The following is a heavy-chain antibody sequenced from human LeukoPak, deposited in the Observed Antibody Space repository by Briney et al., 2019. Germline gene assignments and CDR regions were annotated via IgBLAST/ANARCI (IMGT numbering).Heavy chain of an antibody. Sequence: RSGGSLRLSCAASGFTFSNYAMSWVRQAPGKGLEWVSVISGSSGSTYYADSVKGRFTISRDNSKNTLYLQMNSLRAEDTAVYYCAKGDSGGLSSAYAFDIWGQGTMVTVSS. J-gene: IGHJ3*02. CDR1: GFTFSNYA. D-gene: IGHD2-21*01. CDR2: ISGSSGST. CDR3: AKGDSGGLSSAYAFDI. V-gene: IGHV3-23*01.